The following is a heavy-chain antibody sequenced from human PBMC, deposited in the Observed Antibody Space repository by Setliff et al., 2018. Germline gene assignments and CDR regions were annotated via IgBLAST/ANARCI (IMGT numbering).Heavy chain of an antibody. CDR3: ARASRFGTIVYRGDYYMDV. V-gene: IGHV7-4-1*02. D-gene: IGHD3-10*01. CDR2: INTNTGNP. CDR1: GYMFTTYA. Sequence: ASVKVSCKASGYMFTTYAMSWIRQVPGQGFEWMGWINTNTGNPIYVQGFTGRFVFSLDTSVSTAYLQISSLKAEDTAVYYCARASRFGTIVYRGDYYMDVWGKGTTVTVSS. J-gene: IGHJ6*03.